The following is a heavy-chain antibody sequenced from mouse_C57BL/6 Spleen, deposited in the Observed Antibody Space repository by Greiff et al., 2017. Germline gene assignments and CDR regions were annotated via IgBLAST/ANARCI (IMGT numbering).Heavy chain of an antibody. CDR3: ARSNYGYDD. CDR1: GYSFTGYY. J-gene: IGHJ2*01. V-gene: IGHV1-42*01. Sequence: VQLKESGPELVKPGASVKISCKASGYSFTGYYMNWVKQSPEKSLEWIGEINPSTGGTTYNQKFKAKATLTVDNSSSTAYMQLKSLTSEDSAVYYCARSNYGYDDWGQGTTLTVSS. D-gene: IGHD2-2*01. CDR2: INPSTGGT.